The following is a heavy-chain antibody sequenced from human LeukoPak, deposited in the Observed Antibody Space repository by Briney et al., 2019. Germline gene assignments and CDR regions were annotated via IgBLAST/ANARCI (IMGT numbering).Heavy chain of an antibody. Sequence: GGSLRLSCAASGFSFSGSAMHWVRQTSGKGLEWVGRIRSKSNSYATAYAASVKGRFTISRDDSKNTAYLQMSSLKTGDTAVYYCTRQRFGELAWGQGTTVTVSS. V-gene: IGHV3-73*01. CDR2: IRSKSNSYAT. D-gene: IGHD3-10*01. CDR3: TRQRFGELA. J-gene: IGHJ6*02. CDR1: GFSFSGSA.